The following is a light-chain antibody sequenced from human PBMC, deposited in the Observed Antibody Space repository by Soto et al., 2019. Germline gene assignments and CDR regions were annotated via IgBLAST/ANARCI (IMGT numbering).Light chain of an antibody. J-gene: IGKJ1*01. Sequence: GLSQSPGTVSLSKGERATLSCRASQSVSNNYLAWYQQKPGQAPRLLIYGASNRATGIPDRFSGSGSGTDFTLTISRLEPEDFAVYYCQQYGSSGTFGQGTKVDIK. V-gene: IGKV3-20*01. CDR2: GAS. CDR1: QSVSNNY. CDR3: QQYGSSGT.